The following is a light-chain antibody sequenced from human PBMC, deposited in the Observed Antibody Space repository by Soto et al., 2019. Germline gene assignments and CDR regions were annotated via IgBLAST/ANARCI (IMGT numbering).Light chain of an antibody. CDR2: DAS. CDR3: KQRSDSIT. CDR1: QSVSKN. Sequence: EIVMTQSPATLSVSPGERSTLSGRASQSVSKNLAWYQQKPGQDPRLLIYDASTRAPGIPARFSGRGSGADFTLTISSLEPEDFAVYYCKQRSDSITVGKGTRLEIK. J-gene: IGKJ5*01. V-gene: IGKV3-11*01.